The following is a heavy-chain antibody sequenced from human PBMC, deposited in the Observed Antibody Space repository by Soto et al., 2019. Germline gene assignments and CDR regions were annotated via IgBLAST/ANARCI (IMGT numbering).Heavy chain of an antibody. V-gene: IGHV1-18*01. Sequence: ASVKVSCKASGYTFTSYGISWVRQAKGQGLEWMGWISAYNGNTNYAQKLQGRVTMTTDTSTSTAYMELRSLRSDDTAVYYCARDDSSGYSPRSYYYGMDVWGQGTTVTVSS. CDR3: ARDDSSGYSPRSYYYGMDV. D-gene: IGHD3-22*01. CDR2: ISAYNGNT. J-gene: IGHJ6*02. CDR1: GYTFTSYG.